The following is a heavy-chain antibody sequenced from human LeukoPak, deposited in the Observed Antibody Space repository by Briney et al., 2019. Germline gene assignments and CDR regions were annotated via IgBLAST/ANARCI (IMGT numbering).Heavy chain of an antibody. D-gene: IGHD1-26*01. V-gene: IGHV5-51*01. J-gene: IGHJ3*02. Sequence: GESLKISCKGSGYSFTSYWIGWVRQMPGKGLEWMGIIYPGDSDTRYSPSFQGQVTISADKSISTAYLQWSSLKASDTAMYYCARGNDPNGLAAAGLIVGATNAFDIWGQGTMVTVSS. CDR1: GYSFTSYW. CDR2: IYPGDSDT. CDR3: ARGNDPNGLAAAGLIVGATNAFDI.